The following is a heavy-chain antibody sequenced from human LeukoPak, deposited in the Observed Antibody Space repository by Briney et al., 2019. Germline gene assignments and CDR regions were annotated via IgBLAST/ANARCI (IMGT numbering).Heavy chain of an antibody. J-gene: IGHJ4*02. CDR1: GGSISSYY. Sequence: PSETLSFTCTVSGGSISSYYWSWIRQPPGKGLEWIEYIYFSGSTNYNPSLKSRVTISVDTSKNQFSLKLSSVTAADTAVYYCARVRHIVVVTAIKGGPESPYYFDYWGQGTLVTVSS. V-gene: IGHV4-59*01. D-gene: IGHD2-21*02. CDR3: ARVRHIVVVTAIKGGPESPYYFDY. CDR2: IYFSGST.